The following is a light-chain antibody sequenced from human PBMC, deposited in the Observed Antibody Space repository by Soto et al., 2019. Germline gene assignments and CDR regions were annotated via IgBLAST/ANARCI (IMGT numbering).Light chain of an antibody. CDR3: QQYDQLPIT. CDR2: DVF. CDR1: QDISKY. Sequence: DIQMTQSASSLPASVGDTVTISCQASQDISKYLNWFQQKPGKAPKLLIYDVFNVETGVPSRFSGRGSGTDFTLIISNLQPVDFATNFWQQYDQLPITFDGGIKVDI. J-gene: IGKJ4*01. V-gene: IGKV1-33*01.